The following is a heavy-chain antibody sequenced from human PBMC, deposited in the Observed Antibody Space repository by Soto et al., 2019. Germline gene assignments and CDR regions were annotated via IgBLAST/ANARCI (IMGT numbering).Heavy chain of an antibody. Sequence: SVKVSCKASGYTFTSYAMHWVRQAPGQGLEWMGRISAYNGNTNYAQKLQGRVTMTTDTSTSTAYMELRSLRSDDTAVYYCARVVGALGHWFDPWGQGTLVTAPQ. D-gene: IGHD1-26*01. CDR3: ARVVGALGHWFDP. J-gene: IGHJ5*02. CDR1: GYTFTSYA. V-gene: IGHV1-18*01. CDR2: ISAYNGNT.